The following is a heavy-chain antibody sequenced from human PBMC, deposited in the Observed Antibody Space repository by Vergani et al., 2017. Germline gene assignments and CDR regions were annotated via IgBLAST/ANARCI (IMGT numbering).Heavy chain of an antibody. CDR1: GFQFSTFN. CDR2: ISSDGKST. J-gene: IGHJ3*02. V-gene: IGHV3-64*01. CDR3: AKVGRSEVAGTFGAFDI. D-gene: IGHD6-19*01. Sequence: LESGGGLVQPGGSIRLSCFGSGFQFSTFNIHWVGQIPGKGLEYISGISSDGKSTNYAKSVKGRFIVTRDNSKNSLHLQMGNLRVEDTGIYYCAKVGRSEVAGTFGAFDIWGQGTMVTVSS.